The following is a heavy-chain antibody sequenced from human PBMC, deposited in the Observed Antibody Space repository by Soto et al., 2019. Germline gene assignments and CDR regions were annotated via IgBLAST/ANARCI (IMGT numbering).Heavy chain of an antibody. V-gene: IGHV1-18*01. CDR2: ITTYNDDT. Sequence: QVQLVQSGAEVKKPGASVKVSCKTSGYTFTNYGISWVRQAPGQGLEWMGWITTYNDDTNYAQKFQGRVTLTTDTSTSTAYMEVRSLRSDDTAVYYGAGASRSGNNWFDPWGQGTLVTVSS. J-gene: IGHJ5*02. CDR3: AGASRSGNNWFDP. D-gene: IGHD1-26*01. CDR1: GYTFTNYG.